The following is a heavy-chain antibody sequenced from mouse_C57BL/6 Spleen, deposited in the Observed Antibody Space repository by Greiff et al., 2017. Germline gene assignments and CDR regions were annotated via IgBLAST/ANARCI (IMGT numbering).Heavy chain of an antibody. Sequence: EVQGVESGGGLVQPGGSMKLSCVASGFTFSNYWMNWVRQSPEKGLEWVAQIRLKSDNYATHYAESVKGRFTISRDDSKSSVYLQMNNLRAEDTGIYYCTGPFYYGDYFDYWGQGTTLTVSS. D-gene: IGHD1-1*01. J-gene: IGHJ2*01. CDR1: GFTFSNYW. CDR3: TGPFYYGDYFDY. CDR2: IRLKSDNYAT. V-gene: IGHV6-3*01.